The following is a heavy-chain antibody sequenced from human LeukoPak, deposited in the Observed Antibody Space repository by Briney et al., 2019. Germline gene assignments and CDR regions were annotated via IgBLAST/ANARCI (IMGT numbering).Heavy chain of an antibody. D-gene: IGHD1-26*01. CDR1: GGSFSGYY. CDR2: INHSGST. CDR3: ARWESGSYLFDY. V-gene: IGHV4-34*01. J-gene: IGHJ4*02. Sequence: SETLSLTCAVYGGSFSGYYWSWIRQPPGKGLEWIGEINHSGSTNYNPSLKSRVTISVDKSKNQFSLKLSSVTAADTAVYYCARWESGSYLFDYWGQGTLVTVSS.